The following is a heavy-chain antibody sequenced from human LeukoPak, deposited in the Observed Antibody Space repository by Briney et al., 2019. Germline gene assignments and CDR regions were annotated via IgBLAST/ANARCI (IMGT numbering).Heavy chain of an antibody. D-gene: IGHD3-16*02. V-gene: IGHV1-18*01. CDR1: GYTLTNYG. CDR3: ARLRSLFRDAFDI. CDR2: INDYNGNT. J-gene: IGHJ3*02. Sequence: GASVKVSCKASGYTLTNYGISGVRQAPGQGLEWVGWINDYNGNTNYAQKLQGRITMTTDTATRTVYMEQRSLRSDDTAVYYCARLRSLFRDAFDIWGQGTMVTVSS.